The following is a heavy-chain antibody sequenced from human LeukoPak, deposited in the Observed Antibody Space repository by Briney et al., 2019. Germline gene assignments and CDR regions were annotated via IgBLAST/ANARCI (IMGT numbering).Heavy chain of an antibody. CDR3: ARVSGTRLLWFVAFDI. CDR1: GFTFSTYG. Sequence: PGGSLRLSCAASGFTFSTYGIDWVRQAPGKGLEWVAFIRYDGSNKYYADSVKGRFTISRDNSKNTLYLQMNNLRAEDTAVYYCARVSGTRLLWFVAFDIWGQGTMVTVSS. D-gene: IGHD3-10*01. V-gene: IGHV3-30*02. J-gene: IGHJ3*02. CDR2: IRYDGSNK.